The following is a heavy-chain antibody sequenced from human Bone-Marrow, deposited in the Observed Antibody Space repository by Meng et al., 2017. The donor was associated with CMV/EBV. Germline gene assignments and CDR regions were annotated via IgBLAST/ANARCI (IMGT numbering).Heavy chain of an antibody. Sequence: GESLKISCAASGFTFSDYYMSWVRQAPGKGLEWVSVIYSGGSTYYADSVKGRFTISRDNSKNTLYLQMNSLRAEDTAVYYCAKGAFDIWGQGTMVTVSS. CDR3: AKGAFDI. CDR2: IYSGGST. V-gene: IGHV3-53*01. CDR1: GFTFSDYY. J-gene: IGHJ3*02.